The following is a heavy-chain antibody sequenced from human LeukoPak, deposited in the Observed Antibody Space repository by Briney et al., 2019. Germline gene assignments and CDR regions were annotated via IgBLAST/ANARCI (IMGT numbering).Heavy chain of an antibody. CDR1: GFTFSGYE. V-gene: IGHV3-48*03. J-gene: IGHJ6*04. CDR2: ISSSGSTI. Sequence: GGSLRLSCAASGFTFSGYEMNWVRQAPGKGLEWVSYISSSGSTIYYADSVKGRFTISRDNAKHSLYLQMNSLRAEDTAVYYCAELGITMIGGVWGKGTTVTISS. D-gene: IGHD3-10*02. CDR3: AELGITMIGGV.